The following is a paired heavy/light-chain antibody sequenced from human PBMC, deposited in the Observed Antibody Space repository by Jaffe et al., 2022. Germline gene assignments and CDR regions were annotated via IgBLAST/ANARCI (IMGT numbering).Light chain of an antibody. V-gene: IGKV3-20*01. J-gene: IGKJ2*01. CDR1: QSVSSSY. CDR3: QQYGSSRNT. Sequence: EIVLTQSPGTLSLSPGERATLSCRASQSVSSSYLAWYQQKPGQAPRLLIYGASSRATGIPDRFSGSGSGTDFTLTISRLEPEDFAVYYCQQYGSSRNTFGQGTKLEIK. CDR2: GAS.
Heavy chain of an antibody. CDR2: INWNSGSI. Sequence: EVQLVESGGGLVQPGRSLRLSCVASGFTFDDYAMHWVRQAPGKGLEWVSGINWNSGSIGYADSVKGRFTISRDNAKNSLYLQMNSLRAEDTALYYCAKGPRGIAVGALPEYFQHWGQGTLVTVSS. CDR3: AKGPRGIAVGALPEYFQH. CDR1: GFTFDDYA. D-gene: IGHD6-19*01. V-gene: IGHV3-9*01. J-gene: IGHJ1*01.